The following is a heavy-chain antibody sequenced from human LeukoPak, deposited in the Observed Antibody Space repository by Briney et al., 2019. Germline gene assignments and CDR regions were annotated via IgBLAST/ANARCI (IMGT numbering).Heavy chain of an antibody. CDR2: ISGSGGST. CDR1: GFTFSSYA. Sequence: GGSLRLSCAASGFTFSSYAMSWVRQAPGKGLKWVSAISGSGGSTYYADSVKGRFTISRDNSKNTLYLQMNSLRAEDTAVYYCAKFEGSYYGMDVWGQGTTVTVSS. J-gene: IGHJ6*02. V-gene: IGHV3-23*01. D-gene: IGHD3-9*01. CDR3: AKFEGSYYGMDV.